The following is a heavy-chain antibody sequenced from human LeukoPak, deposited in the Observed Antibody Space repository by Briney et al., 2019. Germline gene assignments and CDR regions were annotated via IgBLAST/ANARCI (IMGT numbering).Heavy chain of an antibody. CDR3: VGGYGSGRLGDYFDY. CDR1: GGSISSSSYY. CDR2: IYYSGST. J-gene: IGHJ4*02. V-gene: IGHV4-39*01. D-gene: IGHD3-10*01. Sequence: PSETLSLTCTVSGGSISSSSYYWGWIRQPPGKGLEWIGSIYYSGSTYYNPSLKSRVTISVDTSKNQFSLKLSSVTAADTAVYYCVGGYGSGRLGDYFDYWGQGTLVTVSS.